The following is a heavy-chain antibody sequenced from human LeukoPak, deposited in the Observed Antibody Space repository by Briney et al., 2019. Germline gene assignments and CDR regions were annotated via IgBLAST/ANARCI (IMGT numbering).Heavy chain of an antibody. V-gene: IGHV3-48*01. D-gene: IGHD3/OR15-3a*01. J-gene: IGHJ6*02. CDR1: GFTFSSYS. Sequence: GGSLRLSCAASGFTFSSYSMNWVRQAPGKGLEWVSYISSSGSTIYYADSVKGRFTISRDNAKNSLYLQMNSLRAEDTAVCYCARDDLGTSYFYYGMDVWGQGTTVTVSS. CDR3: ARDDLGTSYFYYGMDV. CDR2: ISSSGSTI.